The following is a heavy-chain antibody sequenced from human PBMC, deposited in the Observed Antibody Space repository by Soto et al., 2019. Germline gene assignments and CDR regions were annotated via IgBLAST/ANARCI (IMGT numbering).Heavy chain of an antibody. D-gene: IGHD5-12*01. Sequence: SETLSLTCTVSGGSISSGGYYWSWIRQHPGKGLEWIGYIYYSGSTYYNPSLKSRVTISVDTSKNQFSLKLSSVTAADTAVYYCARDHHESGYDSLGPGGFDPWGQGTLVTSPQ. CDR1: GGSISSGGYY. CDR2: IYYSGST. V-gene: IGHV4-31*03. CDR3: ARDHHESGYDSLGPGGFDP. J-gene: IGHJ5*02.